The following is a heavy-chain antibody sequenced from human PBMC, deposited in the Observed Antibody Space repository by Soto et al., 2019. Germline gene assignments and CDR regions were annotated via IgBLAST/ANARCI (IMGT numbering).Heavy chain of an antibody. CDR3: ARDKDRQQLGGNYYYILDV. D-gene: IGHD3-3*02. CDR1: GGTFSTSA. J-gene: IGHJ6*02. V-gene: IGHV1-69*12. Sequence: QVQLVQSGAEVKKPGSSVKVSCKASGGTFSTSAISWVRQAPGQGLEWVGGIMPVFATPDYAQKFQGRVTITADESTTTAYLEQTSLRTDDTAVYYCARDKDRQQLGGNYYYILDVWGQGTAITVSS. CDR2: IMPVFATP.